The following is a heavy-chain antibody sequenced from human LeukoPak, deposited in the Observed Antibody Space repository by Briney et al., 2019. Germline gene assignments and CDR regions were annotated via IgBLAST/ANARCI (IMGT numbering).Heavy chain of an antibody. CDR2: IYYSGST. D-gene: IGHD1-20*01. CDR1: GGSISSYY. V-gene: IGHV4-59*08. Sequence: PSETLSLTCTVSGGSISSYYWSWIRQPPGKGLEWIGYIYYSGSTNYNPSLKSQVTISVDTSKNQFSLKLSSVTAADTAVYYCARVTGIGHYYYYMDVWGKGTTVTVSS. J-gene: IGHJ6*03. CDR3: ARVTGIGHYYYYMDV.